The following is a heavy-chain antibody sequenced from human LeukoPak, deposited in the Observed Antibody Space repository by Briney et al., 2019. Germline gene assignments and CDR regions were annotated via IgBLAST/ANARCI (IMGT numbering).Heavy chain of an antibody. CDR2: IIPMFGTT. V-gene: IGHV1-69*13. Sequence: GASVKVSCKTSGGTFTTYSIGWVRQAPGQGLEWIGGIIPMFGTTNYAQNFQGRVTLTADESTSTAYMELSSLRSEDTAVYYCAREVEDATTGYSSSWLDWGQGTLVTVSS. D-gene: IGHD6-13*01. CDR3: AREVEDATTGYSSSWLD. J-gene: IGHJ4*02. CDR1: GGTFTTYS.